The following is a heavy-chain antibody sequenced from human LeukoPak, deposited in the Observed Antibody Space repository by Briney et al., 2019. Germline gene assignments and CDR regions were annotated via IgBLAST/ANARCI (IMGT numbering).Heavy chain of an antibody. CDR2: ISAYNGNT. CDR1: GGTFSSYA. J-gene: IGHJ5*02. CDR3: ARGGIAARLAIDWFDP. Sequence: GASVKVSCKASGGTFSSYAISWVRQAPGQGLEWMGWISAYNGNTNYAQKLQGRVTMTTDTSTSTAYMELRSLRSDDTAVYYCARGGIAARLAIDWFDPWGQGTLVTVSS. V-gene: IGHV1-18*01. D-gene: IGHD6-6*01.